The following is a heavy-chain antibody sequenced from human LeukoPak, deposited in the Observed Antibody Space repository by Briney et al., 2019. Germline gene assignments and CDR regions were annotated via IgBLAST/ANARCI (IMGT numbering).Heavy chain of an antibody. CDR3: ARDDLSWYSGIDY. Sequence: GDSLRLSCEVSGFTFRTYWMHWVRQAPGKGLVWVSYINSDGTGTMYADSVKGRFTVSRDNAKNTLYLQMNSLRAEDTAVYYCARDDLSWYSGIDYWGQGVLVTVSS. V-gene: IGHV3-74*03. J-gene: IGHJ4*02. CDR1: GFTFRTYW. D-gene: IGHD6-13*01. CDR2: INSDGTGT.